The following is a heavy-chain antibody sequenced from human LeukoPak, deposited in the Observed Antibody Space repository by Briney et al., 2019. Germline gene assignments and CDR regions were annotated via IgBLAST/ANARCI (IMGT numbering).Heavy chain of an antibody. J-gene: IGHJ4*02. CDR1: GFTFSSFG. CDR2: ISSSGGDR. CDR3: AKARGTGYGDYVIFDY. D-gene: IGHD4-17*01. V-gene: IGHV3-23*01. Sequence: QPGGTLRLSCAASGFTFSSFGMSWVRQAPGKGLEWVSAISSSGGDRYYADSVKGRFTISRANSRNTLYLQMNSLRAEDTAVYYCAKARGTGYGDYVIFDYWGQGTLVTVSS.